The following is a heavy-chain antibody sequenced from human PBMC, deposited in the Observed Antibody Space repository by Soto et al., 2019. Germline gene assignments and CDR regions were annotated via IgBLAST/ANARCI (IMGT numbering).Heavy chain of an antibody. D-gene: IGHD2-15*01. CDR3: TTAEILGYCSGGSCPYYYYYYGMDV. Sequence: SETLSLTCTVSGGSISSYYWTWIRQPPGKGLEWIGNIHYSGSTNYNPSLKSRVTISVDTSKNQFSLKLRSVTAADTAVYYCTTAEILGYCSGGSCPYYYYYYGMDVWGQGTTVTVSS. CDR2: IHYSGST. V-gene: IGHV4-59*01. J-gene: IGHJ6*02. CDR1: GGSISSYY.